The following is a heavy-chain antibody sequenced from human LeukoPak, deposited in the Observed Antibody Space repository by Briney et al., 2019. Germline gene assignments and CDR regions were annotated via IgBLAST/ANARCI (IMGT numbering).Heavy chain of an antibody. J-gene: IGHJ4*02. D-gene: IGHD6-19*01. CDR1: GFTFSSYA. V-gene: IGHV3-23*01. CDR3: ASSIAVAGSGSY. Sequence: GGSLRLSCAASGFTFSSYAMSWVRQAPGKGLEWVSAISGSGGSTYYADSVKGRFTISRDNSKNTLYLQMNSLRAEDTAVYYCASSIAVAGSGSYWGQGTLVTVSS. CDR2: ISGSGGST.